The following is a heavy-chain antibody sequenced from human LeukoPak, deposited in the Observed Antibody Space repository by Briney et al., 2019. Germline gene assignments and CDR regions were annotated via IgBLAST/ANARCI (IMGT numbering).Heavy chain of an antibody. CDR1: GYTFTGYY. D-gene: IGHD3-22*01. Sequence: EASVKVSCKASGYTFTGYYMHWVRQAPGQGLEWMGWINPNSGGTNYAQKFQGRVTMTRDTSISTAYMELSRLRSDDTAVYYCARPAYYYDSSGYFDYWGQGTLVTVSS. CDR3: ARPAYYYDSSGYFDY. J-gene: IGHJ4*02. V-gene: IGHV1-2*02. CDR2: INPNSGGT.